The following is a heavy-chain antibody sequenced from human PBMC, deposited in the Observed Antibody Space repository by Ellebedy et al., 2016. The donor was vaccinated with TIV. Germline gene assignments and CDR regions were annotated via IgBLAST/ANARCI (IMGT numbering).Heavy chain of an antibody. CDR3: AREFSGYSYFDY. V-gene: IGHV3-11*06. CDR2: ISSSSYT. CDR1: GFTFSEYY. J-gene: IGHJ4*02. D-gene: IGHD3-22*01. Sequence: GESLKISCAASGFTFSEYYMSWIRQAPGKGLEWVSYISSSSYTKFADSVKGRFTISRDNAKNSLFLQMNSLRAEDTAVYYCAREFSGYSYFDYWGQGTLVTVSS.